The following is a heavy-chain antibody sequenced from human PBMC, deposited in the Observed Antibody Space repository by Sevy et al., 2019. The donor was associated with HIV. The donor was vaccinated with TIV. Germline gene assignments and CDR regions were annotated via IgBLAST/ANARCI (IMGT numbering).Heavy chain of an antibody. D-gene: IGHD2-21*02. CDR2: IIPIFGAA. CDR3: ARAAYCGGDCYAGYWYFDL. V-gene: IGHV1-69*06. CDR1: GGTFSSYA. Sequence: ASVKVSCKASGGTFSSYAISWVRQAPGQGLEWMGGIIPIFGAANYPQKFQGRVTITADKSTSTAYMELSSLRSEDTAVYYCARAAYCGGDCYAGYWYFDLWGRGTLVTVSS. J-gene: IGHJ2*01.